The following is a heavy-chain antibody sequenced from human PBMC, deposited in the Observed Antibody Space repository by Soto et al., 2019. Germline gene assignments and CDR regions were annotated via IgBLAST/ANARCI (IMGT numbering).Heavy chain of an antibody. CDR3: ARDRARLGGHDY. V-gene: IGHV4-30-4*01. CDR2: IYYSGST. D-gene: IGHD3-16*01. CDR1: GGSISSGDYY. Sequence: SETLSLTCTVSGGSISSGDYYWSWIRQPPGKGLEWIGYIYYSGSTYYNPSLKSRVTISVDTSKNQFSLKLSSVTAADTAVYYCARDRARLGGHDYWGQGXLVTVYS. J-gene: IGHJ4*02.